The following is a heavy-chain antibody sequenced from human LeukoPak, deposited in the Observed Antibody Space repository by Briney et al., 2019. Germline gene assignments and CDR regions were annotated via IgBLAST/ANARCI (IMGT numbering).Heavy chain of an antibody. CDR2: IYTSGST. V-gene: IGHV4-4*07. CDR1: GGSISSYY. Sequence: SETLSLTCTVSGGSISSYYWSWIRQPAGEGLEWIGRIYTSGSTNYNPSLKSRVTMSVDTSKNQFSLKLSSVTAADTAVYYCARDRGRGYYGSGSHLFDYWGQGTLVTVSA. D-gene: IGHD3-10*01. J-gene: IGHJ4*02. CDR3: ARDRGRGYYGSGSHLFDY.